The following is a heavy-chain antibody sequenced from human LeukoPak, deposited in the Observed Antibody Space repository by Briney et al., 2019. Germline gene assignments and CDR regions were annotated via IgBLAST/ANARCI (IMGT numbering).Heavy chain of an antibody. V-gene: IGHV3-30*02. CDR3: AKDARDRLRFLEWSSFDY. D-gene: IGHD3-3*01. CDR1: GFTFSSYG. Sequence: PGGSLRLSCAASGFTFSSYGMHWVRQAPGKGLEWVAFIRYDGSNKYYADSVKGRFTISRDSSKNTLYLQMNSLRAEDTAVYYCAKDARDRLRFLEWSSFDYWGQGTLVTVSS. J-gene: IGHJ4*02. CDR2: IRYDGSNK.